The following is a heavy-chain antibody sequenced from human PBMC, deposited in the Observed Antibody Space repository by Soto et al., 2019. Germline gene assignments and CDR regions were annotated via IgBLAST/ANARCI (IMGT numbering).Heavy chain of an antibody. V-gene: IGHV3-15*01. Sequence: KSGGSLRLSCTASGFTFSHAWMTWVRQTPGMGLEWVGRIKSLSDGGTADYGAPVKGRFTLSRDDSRNTVFLQMTSLKTDDTAVYYCYIPFYYHSMDVWGQGTTVTVSS. J-gene: IGHJ6*02. CDR3: YIPFYYHSMDV. CDR1: GFTFSHAW. D-gene: IGHD3-10*01. CDR2: IKSLSDGGTA.